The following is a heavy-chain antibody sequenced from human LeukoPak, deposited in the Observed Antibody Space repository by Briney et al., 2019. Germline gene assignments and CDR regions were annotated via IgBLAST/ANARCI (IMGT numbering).Heavy chain of an antibody. CDR3: ARSLKQPYFDY. CDR2: ISFDGSDR. J-gene: IGHJ4*02. Sequence: PGGSLRLSCQVSGLTFGTYTMNWVRQAPGKGLEWVAAISFDGSDRYYTESVKGRFTISRDNSQNTLFLEMDSLRADDTALYFCARSLKQPYFDYWGQGTLVTVSS. CDR1: GLTFGTYT. D-gene: IGHD1/OR15-1a*01. V-gene: IGHV3-30*04.